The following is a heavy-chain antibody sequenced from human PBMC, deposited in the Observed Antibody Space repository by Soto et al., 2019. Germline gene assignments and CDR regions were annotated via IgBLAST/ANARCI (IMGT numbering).Heavy chain of an antibody. CDR1: GYTFTGYY. V-gene: IGHV1-2*02. CDR3: ASTNRGDLYPYGMDV. D-gene: IGHD2-2*02. J-gene: IGHJ6*02. Sequence: RASVKVSCKASGYTFTGYYMHWVRQAPGQGLEWMGWINPNSGGTNYAQKFQGRVTMTRDTSISTAYMELSRLRSDDTAVYYCASTNRGDLYPYGMDVWGQGTTVTVSS. CDR2: INPNSGGT.